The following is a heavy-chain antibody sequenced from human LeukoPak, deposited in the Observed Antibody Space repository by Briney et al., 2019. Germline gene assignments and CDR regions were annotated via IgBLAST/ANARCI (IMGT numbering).Heavy chain of an antibody. D-gene: IGHD3-9*01. V-gene: IGHV5-51*01. CDR2: IYPGDSDT. CDR1: GYSFTSYW. Sequence: GESLKISCKGSGYSFTSYWIGWVRQMPGKGLEGMGIIYPGDSDTRYSPSFQGQVTISADKSISTAYLQWSSLKASDTAMYYCARQADILTGYYSSAFDIWGQGTMVTVSS. CDR3: ARQADILTGYYSSAFDI. J-gene: IGHJ3*02.